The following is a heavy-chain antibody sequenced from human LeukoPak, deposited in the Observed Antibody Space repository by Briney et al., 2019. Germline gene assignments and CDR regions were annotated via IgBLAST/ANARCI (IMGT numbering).Heavy chain of an antibody. Sequence: GGSLRLSCAASGFTFSSYEMNWVRQAPGKGLEWVSYISSSGSTIYYADSVKGRFTISRDNAKNSLYLQMNSLRAEHTAVYYCAREGSDYYDILTGLDYWGQGTLVTVSS. CDR1: GFTFSSYE. D-gene: IGHD3-9*01. J-gene: IGHJ4*02. V-gene: IGHV3-48*03. CDR2: ISSSGSTI. CDR3: AREGSDYYDILTGLDY.